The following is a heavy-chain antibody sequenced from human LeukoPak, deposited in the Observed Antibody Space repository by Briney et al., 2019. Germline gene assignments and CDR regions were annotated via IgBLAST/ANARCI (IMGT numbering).Heavy chain of an antibody. V-gene: IGHV1-69*05. J-gene: IGHJ4*02. CDR2: IIPIFGTA. D-gene: IGHD6-13*01. Sequence: SVKVSCKASGGTFSSYAISWVRQAPGQGLEWMGRIIPIFGTANYAQKFQGRVTITTDESTSTAYMELSSLRSEDTAVYYCARGISGIAAAGIDYWGQGTLVTVSS. CDR1: GGTFSSYA. CDR3: ARGISGIAAAGIDY.